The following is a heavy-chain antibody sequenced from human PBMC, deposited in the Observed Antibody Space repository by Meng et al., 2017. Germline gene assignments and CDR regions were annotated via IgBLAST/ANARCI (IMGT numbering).Heavy chain of an antibody. CDR3: ARGRYSSSSRLGASWFDP. V-gene: IGHV1-2*06. J-gene: IGHJ5*01. CDR2: INPNSGGT. Sequence: ASVKVSCKASGYTFTGYYMHWVRQAPGQGLEWMGRINPNSGGTNYAQKFQGRVTMTRDTSISTAYMELSRLRSDDPAVYYCARGRYSSSSRLGASWFDPWGQGTLVTVSS. CDR1: GYTFTGYY. D-gene: IGHD6-6*01.